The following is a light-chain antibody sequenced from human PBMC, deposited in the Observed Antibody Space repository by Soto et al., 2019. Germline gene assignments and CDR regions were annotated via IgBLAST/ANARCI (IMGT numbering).Light chain of an antibody. J-gene: IGKJ5*01. CDR3: HQYNYLIT. V-gene: IGKV3-15*01. Sequence: MTQSPTTLPVSPGERATLSCRASQSVGRDLAWYQQKPGQAPRLLIYDASTRATGIPVRFSGSGSGTEFTLPISSLQSEDFAVYYCHQYNYLITFGQGTRLEIK. CDR1: QSVGRD. CDR2: DAS.